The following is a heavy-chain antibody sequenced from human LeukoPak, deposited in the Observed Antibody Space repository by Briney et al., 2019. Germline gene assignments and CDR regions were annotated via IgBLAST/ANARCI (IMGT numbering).Heavy chain of an antibody. V-gene: IGHV3-73*01. J-gene: IGHJ6*02. D-gene: IGHD4-17*01. CDR3: TSTVTIRSYGMDV. CDR2: IRSKVNSYAT. Sequence: PGGSLRLSCAASGFTFSGSAMHWVRQAPGKGLEWVGHIRSKVNSYATAYAASVKGRFTISRDDSKNTAYLQMNSLKTEDTAVYYCTSTVTIRSYGMDVWGQGTTVTVSS. CDR1: GFTFSGSA.